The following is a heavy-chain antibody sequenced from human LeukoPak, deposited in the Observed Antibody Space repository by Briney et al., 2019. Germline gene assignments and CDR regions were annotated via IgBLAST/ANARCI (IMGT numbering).Heavy chain of an antibody. CDR3: AKTLAAHDAYDI. V-gene: IGHV3-23*01. CDR2: ISGSGGST. Sequence: GGSLRLSCAASGFTFSTYGMSWVRQAPGKGLEWVSAISGSGGSTYYADSMEGRFTISRDNSKNTLYLQMNSPRAEDTAVYYCAKTLAAHDAYDIWGQGTMVTVSS. CDR1: GFTFSTYG. J-gene: IGHJ3*02.